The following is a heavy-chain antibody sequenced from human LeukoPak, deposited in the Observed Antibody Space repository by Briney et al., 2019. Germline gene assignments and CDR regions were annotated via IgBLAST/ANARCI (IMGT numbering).Heavy chain of an antibody. CDR3: VRGTGY. CDR2: ISSNGDNT. CDR1: GFTVSSDY. J-gene: IGHJ4*02. Sequence: GGSLRLSCAASGFTVSSDYMSWVRQAPGKGLEYVSAISSNGDNTYYADSVKGRFTISRDNSKNTLYLQMSSLRADDTAVYYCVRGTGYWGQGTLVTVSS. V-gene: IGHV3-64D*06.